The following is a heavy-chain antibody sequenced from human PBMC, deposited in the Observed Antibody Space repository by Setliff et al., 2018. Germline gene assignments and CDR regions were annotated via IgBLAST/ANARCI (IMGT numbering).Heavy chain of an antibody. CDR2: FEPEDGET. CDR3: AISTIFGVVSPTPDAFDI. D-gene: IGHD3-3*01. Sequence: ASVKVSCKVSGYTLTELSMHWVRQAPGKGLEWMGGFEPEDGETIYAQKFQGRVTMTTDTSTSTAYMELRSLRSEDTAVYYCAISTIFGVVSPTPDAFDIWGQGTMVTVSS. CDR1: GYTLTELS. V-gene: IGHV1-24*01. J-gene: IGHJ3*02.